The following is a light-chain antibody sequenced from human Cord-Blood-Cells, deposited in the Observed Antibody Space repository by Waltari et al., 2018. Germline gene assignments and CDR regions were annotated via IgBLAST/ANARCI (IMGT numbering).Light chain of an antibody. Sequence: DIQMTQALFSLLLSLGDRVTLTCRASRGITSWLAWYQQKPGKAPKRLIYDASSLESGVPSRFSGSGSGTEFTLTISSLQPDDFATYYCQQYNSYSRTFGQGTKVEIK. CDR1: RGITSW. J-gene: IGKJ1*01. V-gene: IGKV1-5*01. CDR3: QQYNSYSRT. CDR2: DAS.